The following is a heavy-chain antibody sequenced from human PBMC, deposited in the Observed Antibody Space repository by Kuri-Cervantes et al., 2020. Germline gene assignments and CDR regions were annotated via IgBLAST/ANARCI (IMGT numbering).Heavy chain of an antibody. V-gene: IGHV4-39*01. CDR3: ARNSYDILTGYEVHFQH. J-gene: IGHJ1*01. CDR2: IYYSGST. D-gene: IGHD3-9*01. CDR1: GGSISSSSYY. Sequence: ESLKISCTVSGGSISSSSYYWGWIRQPPGKGLEWIGSIYYSGSTYYNPSLKSRVTISVDTSKNQFSLKLSSVTAADTAVYYCARNSYDILTGYEVHFQHWGQGTLVTVSS.